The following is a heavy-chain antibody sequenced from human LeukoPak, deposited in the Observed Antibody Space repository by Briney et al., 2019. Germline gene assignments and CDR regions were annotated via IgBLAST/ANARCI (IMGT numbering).Heavy chain of an antibody. CDR3: ARARRGRAEWVFDY. CDR1: GGSFSGYY. CDR2: INHSGST. Sequence: SETLSLTCAVYGGSFSGYYWSWIRQPPGKGLEWIGEINHSGSTNYNPSLKSRVTISVDTSKNQFSLKLSSVTAADTAVYYCARARRGRAEWVFDYWGQGTLVTVSS. J-gene: IGHJ4*02. V-gene: IGHV4-34*01. D-gene: IGHD1-26*01.